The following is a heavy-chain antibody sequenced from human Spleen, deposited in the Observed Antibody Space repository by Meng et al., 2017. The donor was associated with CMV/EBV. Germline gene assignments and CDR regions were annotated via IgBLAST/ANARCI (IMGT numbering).Heavy chain of an antibody. CDR3: ARDLGSLTSIAVGFDP. CDR1: GFTFNTYS. J-gene: IGHJ5*02. CDR2: ISSSSSYI. V-gene: IGHV3-21*01. Sequence: GGSLRLSCAASGFTFNTYSMNWVRQAPGKGLAWVSSISSSSSYIYYADSVKGRFTISRDNAKNSLYLQMNRLRAEDTAVYYCARDLGSLTSIAVGFDPWGQGTLVTVSS. D-gene: IGHD6-19*01.